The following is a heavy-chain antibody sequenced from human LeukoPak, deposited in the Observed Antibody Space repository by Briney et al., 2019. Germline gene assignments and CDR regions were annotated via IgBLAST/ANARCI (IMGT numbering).Heavy chain of an antibody. CDR2: IYYSGST. Sequence: SETLSLTCTVSGGSISSSSYYWGGIRQPPGKGLEWIGSIYYSGSTYYNPSLKSRVTISVDTSKNQFSLKLSSVTAADTAVYYCARLTIAAARLDYFDYWGQGTLVTVSS. CDR1: GGSISSSSYY. V-gene: IGHV4-39*01. J-gene: IGHJ4*02. D-gene: IGHD6-13*01. CDR3: ARLTIAAARLDYFDY.